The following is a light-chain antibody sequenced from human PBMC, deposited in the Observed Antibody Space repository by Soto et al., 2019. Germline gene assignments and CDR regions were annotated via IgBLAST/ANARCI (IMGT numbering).Light chain of an antibody. Sequence: DLVMTQSPRSQPVTPGEPASISCRSSQSLLHSDGYKYLDWYLQKPGQSPQLLIYLGSNRASGVPDRFSGSGSATDFTLTISRVEAEDVGVYYCMQALQTPTFGQGTRLENK. CDR2: LGS. V-gene: IGKV2-28*01. J-gene: IGKJ5*01. CDR1: QSLLHSDGYKY. CDR3: MQALQTPT.